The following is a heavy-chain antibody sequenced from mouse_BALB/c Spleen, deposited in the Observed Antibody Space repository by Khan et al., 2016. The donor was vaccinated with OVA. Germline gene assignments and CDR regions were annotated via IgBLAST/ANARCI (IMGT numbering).Heavy chain of an antibody. V-gene: IGHV1-7*01. J-gene: IGHJ2*01. Sequence: VQLQQSGAELAKPGASVKMSCKASGYTFTSYWMHWIKQRPGQGLEWIGYINPTSGYTDYNQKFKDKATLTAYKSSSTAYMQLKSLTSDDSAGYYCARDRIDYWGQGTTLTVSS. CDR1: GYTFTSYW. CDR3: ARDRIDY. CDR2: INPTSGYT.